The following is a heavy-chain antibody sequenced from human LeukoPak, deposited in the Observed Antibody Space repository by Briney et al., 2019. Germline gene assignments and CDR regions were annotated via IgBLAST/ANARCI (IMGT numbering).Heavy chain of an antibody. V-gene: IGHV3-7*05. Sequence: GGSLRLSCAASGFTFSSYWMHWVRQAPGKGLEWVANIKLDGTEKYYVDSVKGRFTISRDNAKNSLYLQMNSLRAEDTAVYYCASDRFYFEVWGQGTLATVSS. CDR3: ASDRFYFEV. CDR1: GFTFSSYW. J-gene: IGHJ4*02. CDR2: IKLDGTEK.